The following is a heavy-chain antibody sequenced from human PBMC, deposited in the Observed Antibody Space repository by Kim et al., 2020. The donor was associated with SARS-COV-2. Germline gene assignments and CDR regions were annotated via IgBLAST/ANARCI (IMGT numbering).Heavy chain of an antibody. J-gene: IGHJ3*02. D-gene: IGHD3-22*01. CDR2: IYYSGST. V-gene: IGHV4-39*01. CDR1: GGSISSSSCY. CDR3: AGLPSPYYYDPDAFDI. Sequence: SETLSLTCTVSGGSISSSSCYWGWIRQPPGKGLEWIGSIYYSGSTYYNPSLKSRVTISVDTSQNQLSLKLSSVTAADTAVYYCAGLPSPYYYDPDAFDIWGQGTMVTVSS.